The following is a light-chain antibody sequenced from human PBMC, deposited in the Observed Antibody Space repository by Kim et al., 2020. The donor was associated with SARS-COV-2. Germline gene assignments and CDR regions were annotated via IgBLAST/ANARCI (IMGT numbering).Light chain of an antibody. J-gene: IGLJ1*01. V-gene: IGLV2-8*01. CDR2: DVN. CDR3: SSYAGTNNFYV. Sequence: QSVTISCTGTSSDVGGYNFVSVHQQHPGKAPTLIIYDVNKRPSGVPNRFSVSKSGNTASLTVSGLQAEDEADYYCSSYAGTNNFYVFGTGTKVTVL. CDR1: SSDVGGYNF.